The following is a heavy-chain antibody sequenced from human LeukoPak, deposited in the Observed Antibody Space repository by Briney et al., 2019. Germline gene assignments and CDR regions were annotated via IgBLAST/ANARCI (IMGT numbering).Heavy chain of an antibody. D-gene: IGHD2-15*01. Sequence: GASVKVSCKASGGTFSSYAISWVRQAPGQGLEWMGGIIPIFGTGKYAQKFQGRVTITADESTSTVYMELSSLRSEDTAVYYCARERIEGHYYMDFWGKGTTVTISS. CDR3: ARERIEGHYYMDF. V-gene: IGHV1-69*13. CDR2: IIPIFGTG. J-gene: IGHJ6*03. CDR1: GGTFSSYA.